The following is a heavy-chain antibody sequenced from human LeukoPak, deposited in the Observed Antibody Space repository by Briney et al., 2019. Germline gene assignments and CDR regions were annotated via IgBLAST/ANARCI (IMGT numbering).Heavy chain of an antibody. Sequence: GGSLRLSCAASGFTFSNYAMDWVRQAPGKGLEWVSAISTGGDRAYYADSVKGRFTTSRDNSRNTLYLQLNSLRAGDTAIYYCATLRQLRWFDYWGQGTLVTVSS. J-gene: IGHJ4*02. D-gene: IGHD4-23*01. CDR2: ISTGGDRA. V-gene: IGHV3-23*01. CDR1: GFTFSNYA. CDR3: ATLRQLRWFDY.